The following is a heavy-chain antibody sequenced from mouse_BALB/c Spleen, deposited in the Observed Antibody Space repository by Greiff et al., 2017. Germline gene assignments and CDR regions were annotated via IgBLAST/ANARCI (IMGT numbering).Heavy chain of an antibody. CDR1: GYSITSDYA. D-gene: IGHD2-4*01. CDR3: ARSGGLRRGFAY. CDR2: ISYSGST. Sequence: EVQLVESGPGLVKPSQSLSLTCTVTGYSITSDYAWNWIRQFPGNKLEWMGYISYSGSTSYNPSLKSRISITRDTSKNQFFLQLNSVTTEDTATYYCARSGGLRRGFAYWGQGTLVTVSA. V-gene: IGHV3-2*02. J-gene: IGHJ3*01.